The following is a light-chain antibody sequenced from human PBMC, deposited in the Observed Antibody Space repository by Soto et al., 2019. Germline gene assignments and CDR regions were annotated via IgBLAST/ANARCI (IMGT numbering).Light chain of an antibody. CDR2: GAS. Sequence: EIVLTQSPGTLSLSPGERATLSCRASQSVSSNYLAWYQQKPGQAPRLLIYGASSRATGMPDRFSGSGSGTDFTLTISRLEPEDFAVYYCQQYGSSPWITFGQGTRLEIK. V-gene: IGKV3-20*01. CDR3: QQYGSSPWIT. CDR1: QSVSSNY. J-gene: IGKJ5*01.